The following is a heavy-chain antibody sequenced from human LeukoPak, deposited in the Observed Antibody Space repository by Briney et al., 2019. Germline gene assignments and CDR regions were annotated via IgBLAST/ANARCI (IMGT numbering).Heavy chain of an antibody. CDR3: AREGTVVTPPVWYFDS. Sequence: PGGSLRLSCAASGFTFSSYGMHWVRQAPGKGLEWVAVIWYEGSNKYYADSVKGRFTISRDNSKNTLYLQMNSLRAEDTAVYYCAREGTVVTPPVWYFDSWGQGTPVTVSS. J-gene: IGHJ4*02. CDR2: IWYEGSNK. V-gene: IGHV3-33*08. CDR1: GFTFSSYG. D-gene: IGHD4-23*01.